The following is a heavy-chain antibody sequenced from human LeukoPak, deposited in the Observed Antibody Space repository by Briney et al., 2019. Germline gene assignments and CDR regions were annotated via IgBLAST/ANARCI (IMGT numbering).Heavy chain of an antibody. Sequence: GASVKVSCKASGYTFTGYYMHWVRQAPGQGLEWMGWINPNSGGTNYAQKFQGRVTMTRDTSISTVYMELSRLRSDDTAVYYCARSRERTYDGSGSYYRHRWGFDPWGQGTLVTVSS. CDR3: ARSRERTYDGSGSYYRHRWGFDP. V-gene: IGHV1-2*02. CDR1: GYTFTGYY. CDR2: INPNSGGT. J-gene: IGHJ5*02. D-gene: IGHD3-10*01.